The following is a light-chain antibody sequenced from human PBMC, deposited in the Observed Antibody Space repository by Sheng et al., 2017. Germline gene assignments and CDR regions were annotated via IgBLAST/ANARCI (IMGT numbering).Light chain of an antibody. CDR1: SSDVGGYNY. Sequence: QSALTQPASVSGSPGQSITISCTGTSSDVGGYNYVSWYQQHPGKAPRLLIYDVSDRPSGVSNRFSASKSGNTASLTISGLQPEDEADYYCSSYTSSSIIYVFGTGTKVTVL. CDR3: SSYTSSSIIYV. CDR2: DVS. J-gene: IGLJ1*01. V-gene: IGLV2-14*03.